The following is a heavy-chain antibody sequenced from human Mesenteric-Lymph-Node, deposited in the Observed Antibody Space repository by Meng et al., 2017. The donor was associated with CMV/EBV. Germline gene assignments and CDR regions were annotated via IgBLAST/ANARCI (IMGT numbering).Heavy chain of an antibody. J-gene: IGHJ6*02. CDR1: GGSFSGYS. D-gene: IGHD2-2*01. CDR3: ARSGFSTSWLYYYYGLDV. CDR2: INHSGST. Sequence: SETLSLTCAVYGGSFSGYSWSWIRQPPGKGLEWIGEINHSGSTNYNPSLKSRVTISVDTSKNQFSLKLSSVTAADTAMYYCARSGFSTSWLYYYYGLDVWGQGTAVTVSS. V-gene: IGHV4-34*01.